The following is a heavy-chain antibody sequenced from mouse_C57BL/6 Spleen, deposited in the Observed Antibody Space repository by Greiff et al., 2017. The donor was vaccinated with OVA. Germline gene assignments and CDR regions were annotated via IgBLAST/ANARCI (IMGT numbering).Heavy chain of an antibody. D-gene: IGHD4-1*01. CDR3: ARSELGRSWFAD. CDR1: GYTFTSYW. J-gene: IGHJ3*01. CDR2: IHPNSGST. Sequence: QVQLQQSGAELVKPGASVKLSCKASGYTFTSYWMHWVKQRPGQGLEWIGMIHPNSGSTNYNEKFKSKATLTVDKSSSTAYMQLSSLTSEDSAVYYCARSELGRSWFADWGQGTLVTVSA. V-gene: IGHV1-64*01.